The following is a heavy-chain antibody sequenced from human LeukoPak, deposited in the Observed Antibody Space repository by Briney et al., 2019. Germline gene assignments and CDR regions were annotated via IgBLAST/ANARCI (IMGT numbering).Heavy chain of an antibody. J-gene: IGHJ4*02. CDR1: GGSISSGSYY. Sequence: SETLSLTCTVSGGSISSGSYYWSWIRQPAGKGLEWIGRIYTSGSTNYNPSLKSRVTISLDTSKNQSSLKLSSVTAADTTVYYCASYIAGLFDYWGQGTLVTVSS. CDR3: ASYIAGLFDY. D-gene: IGHD6-13*01. CDR2: IYTSGST. V-gene: IGHV4-61*02.